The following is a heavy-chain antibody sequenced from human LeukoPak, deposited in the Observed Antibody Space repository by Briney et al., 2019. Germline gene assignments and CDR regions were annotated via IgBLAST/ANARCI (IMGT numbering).Heavy chain of an antibody. CDR1: GGSISSGSYY. CDR3: AREYYDSSGYYTGDY. V-gene: IGHV4-61*02. D-gene: IGHD3-22*01. Sequence: SETLSLTCTVSGGSISSGSYYWSWIRQPAGKGLEWIGRIYTSGSTNYNPSLKSRVTISVYTSKNQFSLKLSSVTAADTAVYYCAREYYDSSGYYTGDYWGQGTLVTVSS. J-gene: IGHJ4*02. CDR2: IYTSGST.